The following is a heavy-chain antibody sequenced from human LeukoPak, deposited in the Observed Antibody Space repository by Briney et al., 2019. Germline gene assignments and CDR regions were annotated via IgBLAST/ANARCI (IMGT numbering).Heavy chain of an antibody. J-gene: IGHJ3*02. CDR3: AKDRTYDYGTYDAFDI. V-gene: IGHV3-48*03. CDR1: GFTFSSYE. D-gene: IGHD4-17*01. Sequence: GGSLRLSCAASGFTFSSYEMNWVRQAPGKGLEWVSYISSSGSTIYYADSVKGRFTISRDNSKNTLYLQMNSLRPEDTAVYYCAKDRTYDYGTYDAFDIWGPGTMVTVSS. CDR2: ISSSGSTI.